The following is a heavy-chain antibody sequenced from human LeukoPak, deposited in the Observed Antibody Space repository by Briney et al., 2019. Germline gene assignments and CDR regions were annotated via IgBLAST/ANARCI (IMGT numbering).Heavy chain of an antibody. V-gene: IGHV4-59*01. CDR1: GGSISSYY. Sequence: SSETLSLTCTVSGGSISSYYWSWIRQPPGKGLEWIGYIYYSGSTNYNPSLKSRVTISVDTSKNQFSLKLSSVTAADTAVYYCARQTYYYEYYFDYWGQGTLVTVSS. CDR3: ARQTYYYEYYFDY. J-gene: IGHJ4*02. CDR2: IYYSGST. D-gene: IGHD3-22*01.